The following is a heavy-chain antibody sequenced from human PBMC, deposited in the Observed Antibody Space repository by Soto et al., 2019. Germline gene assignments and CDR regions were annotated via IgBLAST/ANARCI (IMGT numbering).Heavy chain of an antibody. V-gene: IGHV4-31*03. CDR1: GGSISRGGSY. Sequence: SETLSLTCTVSGGSISRGGSYWSWIRHHPGKGLEWIGNIFYNGKAYNNPSLVSRLSISVDTSKNQFSLNLSSVTAADTAVYYCARDQIALNSFDVWGQGIKVTV. J-gene: IGHJ3*01. CDR3: ARDQIALNSFDV. D-gene: IGHD2-21*01. CDR2: IFYNGKA.